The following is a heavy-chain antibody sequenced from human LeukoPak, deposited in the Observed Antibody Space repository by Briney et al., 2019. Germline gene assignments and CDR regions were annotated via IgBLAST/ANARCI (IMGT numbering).Heavy chain of an antibody. CDR1: GGSISSGGYY. J-gene: IGHJ5*02. CDR2: IYYSGST. CDR3: ARCRVHCSSTSCYGNWFDP. Sequence: PSETLSLTCTVSGGSISSGGYYWSWIRQHPGKGLEWIGYIYYSGSTYYNPSLKSRVTISVDTSKKQFSLKLSSVTAADTAVYYCARCRVHCSSTSCYGNWFDPWGQGTLVTVSS. V-gene: IGHV4-31*03. D-gene: IGHD2-2*01.